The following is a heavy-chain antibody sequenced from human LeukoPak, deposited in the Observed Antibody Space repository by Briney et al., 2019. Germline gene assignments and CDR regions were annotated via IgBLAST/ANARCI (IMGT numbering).Heavy chain of an antibody. V-gene: IGHV3-23*01. Sequence: GGSLRLSCSASGFTFSTYAMHWVRLAPGKGLAWVSTIDYSAKTTYYADSVKGRFTISRDNSKNTLYLQLTSLRVEDAAIYYCAKVATWTYFDSWGQGTLVTVSS. D-gene: IGHD3/OR15-3a*01. CDR1: GFTFSTYA. J-gene: IGHJ4*02. CDR3: AKVATWTYFDS. CDR2: IDYSAKTT.